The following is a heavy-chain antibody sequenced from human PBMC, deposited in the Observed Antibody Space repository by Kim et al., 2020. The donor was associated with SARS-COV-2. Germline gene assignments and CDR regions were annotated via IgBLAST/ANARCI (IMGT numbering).Heavy chain of an antibody. Sequence: YAGAVKSRFTNSRDNAKTSLYLQMNRLTAEDTAVYYCARAPVAGMSFVDYWGQGTLVTVSS. J-gene: IGHJ4*02. V-gene: IGHV3-21*01. CDR3: ARAPVAGMSFVDY. D-gene: IGHD6-19*01.